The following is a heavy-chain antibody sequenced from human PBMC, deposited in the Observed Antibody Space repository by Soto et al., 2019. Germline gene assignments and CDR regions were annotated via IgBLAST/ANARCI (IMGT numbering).Heavy chain of an antibody. J-gene: IGHJ4*02. D-gene: IGHD2-21*01. V-gene: IGHV3-23*01. Sequence: EVLLLESGGRLVQAGGSLRLSCAASGFTFSSYAMSWVRQVPGKGLQWISSISGGGENTYNATSVKGRFTFSRDNSKSMVSLQMSSLRAEDTAVYFCARVGGDFFDYWGQGTLVTVSS. CDR2: ISGGGENT. CDR1: GFTFSSYA. CDR3: ARVGGDFFDY.